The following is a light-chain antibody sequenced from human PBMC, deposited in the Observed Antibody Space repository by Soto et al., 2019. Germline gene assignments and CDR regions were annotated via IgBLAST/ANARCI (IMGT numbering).Light chain of an antibody. Sequence: SYDLTQSPSVSVAPGQTARITCGGNNIGSKSVHWYQQKQGQAPVLVVYDDSDRPSGIPERFSGSNSGNTATLTISRVEAGDEADYYCQVWDSSYNHPYVFGIGNKVTVL. CDR2: DDS. CDR3: QVWDSSYNHPYV. V-gene: IGLV3-21*02. J-gene: IGLJ1*01. CDR1: NIGSKS.